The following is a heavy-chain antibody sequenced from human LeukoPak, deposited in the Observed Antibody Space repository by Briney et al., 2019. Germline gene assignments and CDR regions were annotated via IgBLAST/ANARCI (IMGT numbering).Heavy chain of an antibody. J-gene: IGHJ4*02. Sequence: GASVKVSCKASGYTFTGYYMHWVRQAPGQGLEWMGWINPNSGGTNYAQKFQGRVTMTRDTSISTAYMELSRLRSDDTAVYYCARTGDYIVGTYSGSYYGLDYWGQGTLVTVSS. CDR2: INPNSGGT. CDR3: ARTGDYIVGTYSGSYYGLDY. V-gene: IGHV1-2*02. D-gene: IGHD1-26*01. CDR1: GYTFTGYY.